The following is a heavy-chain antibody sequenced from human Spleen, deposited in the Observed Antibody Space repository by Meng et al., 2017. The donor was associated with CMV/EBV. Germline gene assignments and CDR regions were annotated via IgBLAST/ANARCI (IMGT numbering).Heavy chain of an antibody. J-gene: IGHJ3*02. Sequence: GGSLRLSCAASGFIFSTYDMHWVRQDIGKGLEWVSGIGTDGDTYYAGSVKGRFTISRENAKKSLYLQMNSLRAGDTAVYYCARAGSGSFAFDIWGQGTMVTVSS. D-gene: IGHD3-10*01. CDR2: IGTDGDT. CDR3: ARAGSGSFAFDI. V-gene: IGHV3-13*01. CDR1: GFIFSTYD.